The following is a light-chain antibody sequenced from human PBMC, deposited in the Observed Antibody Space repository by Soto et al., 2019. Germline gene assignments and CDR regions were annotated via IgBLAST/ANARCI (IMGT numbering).Light chain of an antibody. CDR2: GAS. V-gene: IGKV3-20*01. CDR3: LRYGSSPYT. CDR1: QSVSSSY. J-gene: IGKJ2*01. Sequence: EIVLTQSPGTLSLSPGERATLSCRASQSVSSSYLAWYPQKPGQAPRHLIYGASNRATAIPDRFSGSGSGTHFTLTMSRVKPDDIAVYYCLRYGSSPYTFGQGNTLEIK.